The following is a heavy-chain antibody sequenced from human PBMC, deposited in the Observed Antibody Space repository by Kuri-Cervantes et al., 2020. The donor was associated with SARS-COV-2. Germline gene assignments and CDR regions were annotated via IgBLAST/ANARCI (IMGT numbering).Heavy chain of an antibody. D-gene: IGHD2-15*01. CDR1: GFTFDADA. CDR3: ARDGGKGHGPGLYYWYFNL. CDR2: ISWNSGSI. Sequence: GGSLRLSCAASGFTFDADAMHWVRQAPGKGLEGVSGISWNSGSIGYADSVKGRFTISRDNAKNTLYLQMNSLRPEDTAVYYCARDGGKGHGPGLYYWYFNLWGRGTLVTVSS. J-gene: IGHJ2*01. V-gene: IGHV3-9*01.